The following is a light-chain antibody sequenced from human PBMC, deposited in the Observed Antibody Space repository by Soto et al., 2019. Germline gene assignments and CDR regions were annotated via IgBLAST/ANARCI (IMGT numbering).Light chain of an antibody. CDR1: SSNIAGNT. CDR3: ATWDDDLNAAV. J-gene: IGLJ7*01. V-gene: IGLV1-44*01. Sequence: QSALTQPPSLSGTPGQRVTISCSGSSSNIAGNTVHWYQHLPGTAPKLLIYINDQRPSGVPGRFSASTSGTSASLAISGLQSDDEADYYCATWDDDLNAAVFGGGTRSPS. CDR2: IND.